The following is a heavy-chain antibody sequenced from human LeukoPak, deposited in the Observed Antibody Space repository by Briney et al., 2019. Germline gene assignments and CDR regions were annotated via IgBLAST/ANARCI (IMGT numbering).Heavy chain of an antibody. D-gene: IGHD6-19*01. Sequence: GRSLRLSCTASGFTFGDYAMSWFRQAPVKGLEWVGFSRSKAYGGTTEYAASVKGRFTISRDDSKSIAYLQMNSLKTEDTAVYYCTRDDPYSSGGYWGQGTLVTVSS. CDR1: GFTFGDYA. J-gene: IGHJ4*02. CDR3: TRDDPYSSGGY. CDR2: SRSKAYGGTT. V-gene: IGHV3-49*03.